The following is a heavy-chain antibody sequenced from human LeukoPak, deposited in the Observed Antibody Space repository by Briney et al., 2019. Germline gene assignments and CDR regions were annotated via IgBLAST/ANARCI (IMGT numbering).Heavy chain of an antibody. J-gene: IGHJ4*02. CDR3: ALYGDYGGTY. D-gene: IGHD4-17*01. CDR2: IYYSGST. Sequence: SQTLSLTCTVSGGSISSGGYYWSWIRQHPGKGLEWIGYIYYSGSTYYNPSLKSRVTISVDTSKSQFSLKLSSVTAADTAVYYCALYGDYGGTYWGQGTLVTVSS. CDR1: GGSISSGGYY. V-gene: IGHV4-31*03.